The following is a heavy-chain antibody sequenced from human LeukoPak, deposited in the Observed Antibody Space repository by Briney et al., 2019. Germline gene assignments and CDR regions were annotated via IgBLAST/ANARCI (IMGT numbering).Heavy chain of an antibody. V-gene: IGHV4-30-4*01. CDR2: IYYSGST. CDR1: GGSISSGDYY. CDR3: ARAHRDGDLPPMVYY. Sequence: SETLSLTCTVSGGSISSGDYYWSWIRQPPGKGLECIGSIYYSGSTYYNPSLKSRVTISVDTSKNQFSLKLSSVTAADTAVYYCARAHRDGDLPPMVYYWGQRTLVTVSS. J-gene: IGHJ4*02. D-gene: IGHD4-17*01.